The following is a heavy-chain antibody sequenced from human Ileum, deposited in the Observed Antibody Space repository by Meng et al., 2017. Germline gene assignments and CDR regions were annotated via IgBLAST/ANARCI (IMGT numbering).Heavy chain of an antibody. Sequence: SETLSLTCTVSGGSISSGSYYWSWIRPPAGKGLEWIGRIYTSGSTNYNPSLKSRVTISVDTSTNQFSLKLSSVTAADTAVYYCARFLAADYYGSGSPYYYYYYGMDVWGQGTTVTVSS. V-gene: IGHV4-61*02. D-gene: IGHD3-10*01. J-gene: IGHJ6*02. CDR2: IYTSGST. CDR3: ARFLAADYYGSGSPYYYYYYGMDV. CDR1: GGSISSGSYY.